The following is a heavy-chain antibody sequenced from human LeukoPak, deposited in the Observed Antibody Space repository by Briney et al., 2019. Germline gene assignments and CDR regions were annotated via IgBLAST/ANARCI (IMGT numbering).Heavy chain of an antibody. J-gene: IGHJ4*02. D-gene: IGHD2-15*01. CDR1: GFTFSIYA. CDR3: TRKTPGRTPFDY. Sequence: GGSLRLSCLASGFTFSIYAMDWVRQAPGQGLKWVSAVGTSADTYYADSVRGRFTISRDNSKNTLYLQMDSLRAEDTAIYYCTRKTPGRTPFDYWGQGTLVAISS. V-gene: IGHV3-23*01. CDR2: VGTSADT.